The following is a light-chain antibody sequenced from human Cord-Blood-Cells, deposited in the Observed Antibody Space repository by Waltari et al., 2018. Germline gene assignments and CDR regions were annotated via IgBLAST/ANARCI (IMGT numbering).Light chain of an antibody. V-gene: IGKV1-39*01. CDR1: QGISSY. CDR3: QQSYSTPWT. Sequence: DIQMTQSPSPLSASVGERVTITCRASQGISSYLNWYQQKPGKAPKLLIYAASSLQSGVPSRFSGSGSGTDFTLTISSLQPEDFATYYCQQSYSTPWTFGQGTKVEIK. CDR2: AAS. J-gene: IGKJ1*01.